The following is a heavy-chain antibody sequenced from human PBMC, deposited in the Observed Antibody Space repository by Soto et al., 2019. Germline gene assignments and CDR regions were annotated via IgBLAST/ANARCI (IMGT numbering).Heavy chain of an antibody. CDR3: AREISGYDRGRRYFDY. CDR2: IIPIFGTA. CDR1: GGTFSSYA. D-gene: IGHD5-12*01. Sequence: AASVKVSCKASGGTFSSYAISWVRQAPGQGLEWMGGIIPIFGTANYAQKFQGRVTITADESTSTAYMELSSLRSEDTAVYYCAREISGYDRGRRYFDYWGQGTLVTVSS. J-gene: IGHJ4*02. V-gene: IGHV1-69*13.